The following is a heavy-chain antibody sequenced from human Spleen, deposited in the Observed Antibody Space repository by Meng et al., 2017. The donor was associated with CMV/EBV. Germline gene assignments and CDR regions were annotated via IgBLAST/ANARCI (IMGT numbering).Heavy chain of an antibody. CDR1: GGTFSSYT. J-gene: IGHJ4*02. Sequence: SVKVSCKASGGTFSSYTINWVRQAPGQGLEWMGRIIPIVGIPNYAQQLQGRVTITADISTSTAYMELSSLRSEDTAVYYCARAKVSSAVGDWRFDYWGPGTLVTVSS. D-gene: IGHD3/OR15-3a*01. CDR2: IIPIVGIP. CDR3: ARAKVSSAVGDWRFDY. V-gene: IGHV1-69*02.